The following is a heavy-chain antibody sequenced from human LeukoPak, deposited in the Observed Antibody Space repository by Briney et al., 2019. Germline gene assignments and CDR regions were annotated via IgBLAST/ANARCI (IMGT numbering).Heavy chain of an antibody. V-gene: IGHV4-59*08. Sequence: SETLSLTCTVAGGSISNYYSTWIRQPPGKGLEWIGSIYYDGNTNYNPSLKSRVTISVDTSKNQFSLKLSSVTAADTAVYYCARQWEQWLELREYYFDYWGQGSHLSVSS. CDR3: ARQWEQWLELREYYFDY. CDR1: GGSISNYY. D-gene: IGHD6-19*01. CDR2: IYYDGNT. J-gene: IGHJ4*02.